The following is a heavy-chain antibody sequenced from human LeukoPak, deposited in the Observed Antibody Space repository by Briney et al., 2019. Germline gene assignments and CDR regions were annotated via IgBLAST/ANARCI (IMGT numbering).Heavy chain of an antibody. CDR2: IRSKGNNYAT. D-gene: IGHD2-2*01. Sequence: GGSLKLSCAASGFTFFSGSAMHWVRQASGKGLEWVGRIRSKGNNYATAYGASVKGRFTVSRDDSKNTAYLQMNSLKTEDTAVYYCARALLWTPAALDYWGQGTLVTVSS. V-gene: IGHV3-73*01. J-gene: IGHJ4*02. CDR1: GFTFFSGSA. CDR3: ARALLWTPAALDY.